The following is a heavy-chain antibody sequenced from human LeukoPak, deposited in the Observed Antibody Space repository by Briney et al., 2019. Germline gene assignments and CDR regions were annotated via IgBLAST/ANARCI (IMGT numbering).Heavy chain of an antibody. Sequence: PSETLSLTCTVSGDSISIGSHYWGWIRQPPGKGLEWIGSIYYSGSTYYNPSLKSRVTISVDTSKNQFSLKLRSVTAADTAVYYCAREEGDYWGQGTLVTVSS. V-gene: IGHV4-39*02. CDR3: AREEGDY. CDR2: IYYSGST. CDR1: GDSISIGSHY. J-gene: IGHJ4*02.